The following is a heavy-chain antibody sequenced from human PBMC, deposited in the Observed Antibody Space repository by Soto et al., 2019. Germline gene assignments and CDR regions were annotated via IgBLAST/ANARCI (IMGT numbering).Heavy chain of an antibody. Sequence: QVQLVQSGAEVKKPGASVKVSCKASGYTFTNSGISWVRQAPGQGLEWMGWISTDNGNTNYAQHLQSRVSMTTDTSTSTAYMDLRSLSSDDTALYYCARDQGITTFGVYSMYYYGMDVWGQGTTVTVSS. V-gene: IGHV1-18*01. CDR1: GYTFTNSG. CDR3: ARDQGITTFGVYSMYYYGMDV. CDR2: ISTDNGNT. D-gene: IGHD3-3*01. J-gene: IGHJ6*02.